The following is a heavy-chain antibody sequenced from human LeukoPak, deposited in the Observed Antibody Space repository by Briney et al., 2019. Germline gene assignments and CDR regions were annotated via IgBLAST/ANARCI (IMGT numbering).Heavy chain of an antibody. D-gene: IGHD3-10*01. CDR3: ARAELWFGELGGYYYYGMDV. CDR2: ISYDGSNK. CDR1: GFTFSSYA. Sequence: GRSLGLSCAASGFTFSSYAMHWVRQAPGKGLEWVAVISYDGSNKYYADSVKGRFTISRDNSKNTLYLQMSSLRAEDTAVYYCARAELWFGELGGYYYYGMDVWGKGTTVTVSS. J-gene: IGHJ6*04. V-gene: IGHV3-30*04.